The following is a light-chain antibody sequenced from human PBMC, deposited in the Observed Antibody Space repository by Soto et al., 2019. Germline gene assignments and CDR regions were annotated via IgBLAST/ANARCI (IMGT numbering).Light chain of an antibody. CDR1: QKINNY. J-gene: IGKJ5*01. Sequence: IQMTHSPSSLSSAVGDKVTITCAASQKINNYLNWYQQKPGRAPQLLIYDASNLEAGVPSRFRGSGSGTDFTFTISRLPPEDIAKYYSQQYEHLPTFGQRTRLEIK. CDR3: QQYEHLPT. CDR2: DAS. V-gene: IGKV1-33*01.